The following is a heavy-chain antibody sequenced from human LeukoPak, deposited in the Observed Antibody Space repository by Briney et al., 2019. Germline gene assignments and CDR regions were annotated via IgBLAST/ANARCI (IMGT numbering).Heavy chain of an antibody. V-gene: IGHV3-7*01. CDR1: GFTFTSYW. CDR3: ARDAYGGFDY. Sequence: GGSLRLSCVASGFTFTSYWMSWVRQAPGKGLEWLANIKQDGSEKYYVDSVKGRFTISRDNAKNSLCLQVTSLRVDDTAMYYCARDAYGGFDYWGQGALITVSS. J-gene: IGHJ4*02. D-gene: IGHD4-23*01. CDR2: IKQDGSEK.